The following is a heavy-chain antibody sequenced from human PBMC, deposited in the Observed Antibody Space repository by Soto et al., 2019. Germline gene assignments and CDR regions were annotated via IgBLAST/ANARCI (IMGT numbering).Heavy chain of an antibody. CDR1: GGSIDSAGSY. CDR2: IYPGGTT. D-gene: IGHD2-15*01. Sequence: QVQLQESRPGLVRPSQTLSLTCAVSGGSIDSAGSYWSWIRQIPGRGLEWIGHIYPGGTTDYNPSLKSRITMSVDTSKIQLSLELNSVTAADTAVYYCARYCSGGTCYDRIDYWGQGTLVTVSS. CDR3: ARYCSGGTCYDRIDY. V-gene: IGHV4-31*11. J-gene: IGHJ4*02.